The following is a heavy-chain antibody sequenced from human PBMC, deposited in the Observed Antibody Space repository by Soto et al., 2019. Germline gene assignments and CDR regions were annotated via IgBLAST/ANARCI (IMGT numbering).Heavy chain of an antibody. J-gene: IGHJ4*02. V-gene: IGHV4-59*01. CDR2: IHGSGRT. CDR3: ARERDSSYETRGHFDS. CDR1: GGYISSSY. Sequence: SETLSLTCTVSGGYISSSYWSWIRQSPGKGLQWIGYIHGSGRTNYDPSLRSRVTISVGSSNHQFSLKLRSVTAADTAVYFCARERDSSYETRGHFDSWGQGVLGTVS. D-gene: IGHD3-10*01.